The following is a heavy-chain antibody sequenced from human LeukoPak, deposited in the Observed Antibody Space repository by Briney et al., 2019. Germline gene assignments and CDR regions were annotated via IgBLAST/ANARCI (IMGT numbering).Heavy chain of an antibody. CDR2: IIPILGIA. CDR3: AISYYDGSGSYPSSDY. D-gene: IGHD3-10*01. Sequence: SVKVSCTASGGTFSSYAISWVRQAPGQGLEWMGRIIPILGIANYAQKFQGRVTITADKSTSTAYMELSSLRSEDTAVYYCAISYYDGSGSYPSSDYWGQGTLVTVSS. V-gene: IGHV1-69*04. CDR1: GGTFSSYA. J-gene: IGHJ4*02.